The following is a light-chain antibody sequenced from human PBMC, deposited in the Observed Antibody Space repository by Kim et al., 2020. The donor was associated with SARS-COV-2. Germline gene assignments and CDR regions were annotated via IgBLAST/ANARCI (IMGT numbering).Light chain of an antibody. V-gene: IGKV1-5*03. CDR1: QSIDTW. J-gene: IGKJ1*01. CDR2: RAS. CDR3: QKYYGSYWP. Sequence: ASVGDRVTITCRASQSIDTWLAWFQQKPGKAPKVLIYRASILESGVPARFSGSGSGTEFTLTISSLQPDDFATYYCQKYYGSYWPFGQGTKVEIK.